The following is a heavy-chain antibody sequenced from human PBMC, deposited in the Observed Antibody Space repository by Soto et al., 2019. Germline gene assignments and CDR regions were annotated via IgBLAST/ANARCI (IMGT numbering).Heavy chain of an antibody. CDR1: GFRFDEYA. CDR3: AKIVTRHSLVPVFDQ. Sequence: QLVESGGGLVQPGRSLRLSCVASGFRFDEYALPWVRQAPGKGLEGVSGISWDSGSINNAGSVRGRFTVSRDNAKNSLYLHMTSLRSEDTAFYYCAKIVTRHSLVPVFDQWGQGALVSVSS. V-gene: IGHV3-9*01. J-gene: IGHJ4*02. CDR2: ISWDSGSI. D-gene: IGHD2-21*01.